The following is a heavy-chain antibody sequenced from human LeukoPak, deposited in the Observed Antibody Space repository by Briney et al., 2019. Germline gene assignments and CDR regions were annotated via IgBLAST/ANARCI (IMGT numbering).Heavy chain of an antibody. CDR3: VRNLAVAGTCFDS. Sequence: GGSLRLSCAASGFTLRNYWMSWVRQAPGTGLEWVANIKQDGSDRNYVTSVRGRFTISRDNAESSLYLQMNSLRVEDTAVYYCVRNLAVAGTCFDSWGQGTLVTVSS. CDR2: IKQDGSDR. V-gene: IGHV3-7*03. J-gene: IGHJ4*02. CDR1: GFTLRNYW. D-gene: IGHD6-19*01.